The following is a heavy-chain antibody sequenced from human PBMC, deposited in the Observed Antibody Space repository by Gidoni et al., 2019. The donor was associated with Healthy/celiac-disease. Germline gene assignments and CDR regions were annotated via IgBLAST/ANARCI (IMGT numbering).Heavy chain of an antibody. V-gene: IGHV1-18*01. Sequence: QVQLVQSGAEVKKPGASVKVSCKASGYTFPSYGISWVRQAPGQGLEWMGWISAYNGNTNYAQKLQGRVTMTTDTSTSTAYMKLRSLRSDDTAVYYCARDCSGGSCYLFYFDYWGQGTLVTVSS. CDR3: ARDCSGGSCYLFYFDY. CDR2: ISAYNGNT. J-gene: IGHJ4*02. CDR1: GYTFPSYG. D-gene: IGHD2-15*01.